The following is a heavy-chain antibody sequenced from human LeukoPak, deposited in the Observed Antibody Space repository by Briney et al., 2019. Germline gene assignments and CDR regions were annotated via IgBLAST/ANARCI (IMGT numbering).Heavy chain of an antibody. CDR1: GFTFDDYA. J-gene: IGHJ6*02. Sequence: PGGSLRLSCAASGFTFDDYAMHWVRHAPGKGLEWVSGISWNSGSIGYADSVKGRFTISRDNAKTSLYLQMNSLRAEDTALYYCAKAFLTGTMSADYYYGMDVWGQGTTVTVSS. CDR3: AKAFLTGTMSADYYYGMDV. D-gene: IGHD1-7*01. V-gene: IGHV3-9*01. CDR2: ISWNSGSI.